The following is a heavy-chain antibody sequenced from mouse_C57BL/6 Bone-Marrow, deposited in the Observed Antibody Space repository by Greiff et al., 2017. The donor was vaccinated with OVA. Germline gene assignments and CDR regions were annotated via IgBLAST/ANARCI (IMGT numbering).Heavy chain of an antibody. V-gene: IGHV1-19*01. CDR1: GYTFTDYY. CDR2: INPYNGGT. J-gene: IGHJ4*01. CDR3: LPYYGSSPYAMDY. D-gene: IGHD1-1*01. Sequence: EVQLQESGPVLVKPGASVKMSCKASGYTFTDYYMNWVKQSHGKSLEWIGVINPYNGGTSYNQKFKGKATLTVDKSSSTAYMELNSLTSEDSAVYYCLPYYGSSPYAMDYWGQGTSVTVSS.